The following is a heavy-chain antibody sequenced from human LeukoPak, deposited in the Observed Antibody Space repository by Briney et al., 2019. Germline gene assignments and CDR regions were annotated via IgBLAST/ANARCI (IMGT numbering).Heavy chain of an antibody. CDR2: IYYSGST. J-gene: IGHJ4*02. D-gene: IGHD6-13*01. CDR1: GGSISSYY. CDR3: ARDHSSSWSNPFDY. Sequence: SETLSLTCTVSGGSISSYYWSWIRQPPGKGLEWIGYIYYSGSTNYNPSLKSRVTISVDTSKNQFSLKLSSVTAADTAVYYCARDHSSSWSNPFDYWGQGTLVTVSS. V-gene: IGHV4-59*12.